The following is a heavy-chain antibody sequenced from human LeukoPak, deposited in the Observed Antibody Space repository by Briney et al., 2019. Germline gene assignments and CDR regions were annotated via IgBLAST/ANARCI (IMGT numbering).Heavy chain of an antibody. Sequence: GASVTVSCTASGYTFTSYGISWVRQAPGQGLEWMGWISAYNGNTNYAQKLQGRVTMTTDTSTSTAYMELRSLRSDDTAVYYCARDAGSSWPNWFDPWGQGTLVTVSS. V-gene: IGHV1-18*01. CDR3: ARDAGSSWPNWFDP. CDR1: GYTFTSYG. J-gene: IGHJ5*02. CDR2: ISAYNGNT. D-gene: IGHD6-13*01.